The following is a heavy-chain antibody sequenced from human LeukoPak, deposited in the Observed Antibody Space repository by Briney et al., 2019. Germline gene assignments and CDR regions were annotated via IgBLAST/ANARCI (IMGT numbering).Heavy chain of an antibody. Sequence: GGSLRLSCVASGFTFGKYWMSWVRQAPGKGLEWVAVIWYDGTNKYYADSVKGRFTISRDSPKNTLYLQMNSLRAEDTAVYYCARAAYDNSGYLTLWGQGTLVTVSS. CDR2: IWYDGTNK. D-gene: IGHD3-22*01. CDR3: ARAAYDNSGYLTL. J-gene: IGHJ4*02. CDR1: GFTFGKYW. V-gene: IGHV3-33*07.